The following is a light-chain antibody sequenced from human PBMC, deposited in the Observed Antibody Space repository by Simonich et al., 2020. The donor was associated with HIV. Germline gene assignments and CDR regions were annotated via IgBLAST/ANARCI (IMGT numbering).Light chain of an antibody. CDR1: SGSIASNY. CDR3: QSYDSSNQGV. J-gene: IGLJ3*02. V-gene: IGLV6-57*03. Sequence: FMLTQPHSVSESPGKTVTISCTRSSGSIASNYVQWYQQRPGSAPTTVIYEDNQSPSWVPDRFSGSIDSSSNSASLIISGLKTEDEADYYCQSYDSSNQGVFGGGTKLTVL. CDR2: EDN.